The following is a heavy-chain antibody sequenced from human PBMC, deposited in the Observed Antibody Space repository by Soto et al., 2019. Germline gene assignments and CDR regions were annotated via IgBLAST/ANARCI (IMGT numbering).Heavy chain of an antibody. Sequence: GGSLKPSCAASGFTFSGSVIHWVRQASGKGLEWVGRIRSKANNYATAYAASVKGRFTISRDDSKNMAYLQMSSLKTEDTAMYNCIVTTVGYWGQGTQVTVSS. CDR1: GFTFSGSV. CDR3: IVTTVGY. CDR2: IRSKANNYAT. D-gene: IGHD4-4*01. V-gene: IGHV3-73*01. J-gene: IGHJ4*02.